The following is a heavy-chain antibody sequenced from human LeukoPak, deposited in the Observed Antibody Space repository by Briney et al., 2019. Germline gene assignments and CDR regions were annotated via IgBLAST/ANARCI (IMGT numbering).Heavy chain of an antibody. V-gene: IGHV4-59*08. D-gene: IGHD3-10*01. CDR2: IYYSGST. Sequence: SETLSLTCTVSGGSIRNSYWSWIRQPPGKGLEWIGYIYYSGSTNYNPSLKSRVTISVDTSKNQFSLKVSSVTAADTAVYYCARTKVPPSYAMDYGMDVWGQGTTVTVSS. CDR1: GGSIRNSY. CDR3: ARTKVPPSYAMDYGMDV. J-gene: IGHJ6*02.